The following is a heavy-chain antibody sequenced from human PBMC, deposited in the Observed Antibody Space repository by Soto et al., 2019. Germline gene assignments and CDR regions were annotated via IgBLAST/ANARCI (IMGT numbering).Heavy chain of an antibody. CDR2: IWYDGSNK. D-gene: IGHD3-10*01. J-gene: IGHJ4*02. CDR3: ASTGS. Sequence: PVWSLRLSSAASGFIFSSYGMHWVRQAPGKGLEWVGVIWYDGSNKYYGDSVKGRFTISRDNSKNTLYLQMNILRVEDTAVYYCASTGSWCQG. V-gene: IGHV3-33*01. CDR1: GFIFSSYG.